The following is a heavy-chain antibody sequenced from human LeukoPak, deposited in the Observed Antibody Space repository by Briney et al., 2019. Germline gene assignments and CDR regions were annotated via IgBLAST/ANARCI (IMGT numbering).Heavy chain of an antibody. CDR2: IIPIFGTA. Sequence: SVKVSCKASGGTFSSYAISWVRQAPGQGLEWMGGIIPIFGTANYAQKCQGRVTITTDESTSTVYMELSSLSSEDTAVYYCARTASRYFDWLSSDYYYMDVWGKGTTVTVSS. V-gene: IGHV1-69*05. J-gene: IGHJ6*03. D-gene: IGHD3-9*01. CDR1: GGTFSSYA. CDR3: ARTASRYFDWLSSDYYYMDV.